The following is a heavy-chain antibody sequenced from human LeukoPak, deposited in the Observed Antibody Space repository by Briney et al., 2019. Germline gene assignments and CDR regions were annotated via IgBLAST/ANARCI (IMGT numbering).Heavy chain of an antibody. CDR2: INDDGSNK. V-gene: IGHV3-30*02. J-gene: IGHJ4*02. CDR3: AKDDLLTGYNLDY. Sequence: GGSLRLSCAASGFTLSNYGMHWVRQAPGKGLEWVAFINDDGSNKYFANSVKGRFTLARDNSKNTLYLQMNSLSAEDTALYYCAKDDLLTGYNLDYWGRGTLVTVSS. D-gene: IGHD3-9*01. CDR1: GFTLSNYG.